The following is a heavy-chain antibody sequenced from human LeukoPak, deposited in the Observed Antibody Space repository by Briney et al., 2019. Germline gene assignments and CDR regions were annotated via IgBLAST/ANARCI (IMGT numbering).Heavy chain of an antibody. V-gene: IGHV3-30*18. CDR2: ISYDGSNK. CDR1: GFTFSSYG. J-gene: IGHJ6*02. D-gene: IGHD2-2*01. Sequence: GRSLRLSCAASGFTFSSYGMHWVRQAPGKGLEWVAVISYDGSNKYYADSVKGRFTISRDNSKNTLYLQMNSLRAGDTAVYYCAKDLPAATIYYYYGMDVWGQGTTVTVSS. CDR3: AKDLPAATIYYYYGMDV.